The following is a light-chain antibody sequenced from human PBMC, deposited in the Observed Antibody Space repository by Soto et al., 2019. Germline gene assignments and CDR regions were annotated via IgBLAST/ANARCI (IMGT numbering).Light chain of an antibody. CDR1: QSVLYSSTNKSY. Sequence: DIVMTQSPDSLAVSLGERATINCKSSQSVLYSSTNKSYLAWYQQKEGQPPRLLIYWAFTRESGVPDRFSGSGSGTDFTLTISSLQAEDVAVYYCQQYYSLPPTLGGGTKVDIK. CDR3: QQYYSLPPT. CDR2: WAF. V-gene: IGKV4-1*01. J-gene: IGKJ4*01.